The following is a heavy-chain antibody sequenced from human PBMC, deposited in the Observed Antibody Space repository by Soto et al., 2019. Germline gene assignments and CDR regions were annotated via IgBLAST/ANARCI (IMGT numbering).Heavy chain of an antibody. D-gene: IGHD3-10*01. J-gene: IGHJ6*02. CDR3: TRGWFGDPMYYYYGMDV. V-gene: IGHV3-49*03. Sequence: HPGGSLRLSCPASGFTFCDYAIICFRQSPGKGREWVGFIRSKAYGGTTEYAASVKGRFTISRDDSKSIAYLQMNSLKTEDTAVYYCTRGWFGDPMYYYYGMDVWGQGTTVTVSS. CDR1: GFTFCDYA. CDR2: IRSKAYGGTT.